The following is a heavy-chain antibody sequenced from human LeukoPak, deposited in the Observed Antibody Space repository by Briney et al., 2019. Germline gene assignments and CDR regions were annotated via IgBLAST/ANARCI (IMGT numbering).Heavy chain of an antibody. CDR3: ARGRRITISGVVNHNRFDP. CDR2: INHNGST. V-gene: IGHV4-34*01. CDR1: GGFFCRYY. Sequence: SEALSLSCAVYGGFFCRYYWSVIREPPEKGVEWIGEINHNGSTNYNPYLKSRVTISVDASKNPSSLKLSTVTSEDTAVYYCARGRRITISGVVNHNRFDPWGQGTLVTVSS. D-gene: IGHD3-3*01. J-gene: IGHJ5*02.